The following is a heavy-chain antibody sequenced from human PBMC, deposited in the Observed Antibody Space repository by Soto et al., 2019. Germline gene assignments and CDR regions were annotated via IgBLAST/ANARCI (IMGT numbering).Heavy chain of an antibody. Sequence: GGFLRLSCAASGFTFSSYGMHWVRQAPGKGLEWVAVISYDGSNKYYADSVKGRFTISRDNSKNTLYLQMNSLRAEDTAVYYCAKDALTYGDYVYYFDYWGQGTLVTVSS. D-gene: IGHD4-17*01. CDR2: ISYDGSNK. V-gene: IGHV3-30*18. CDR3: AKDALTYGDYVYYFDY. J-gene: IGHJ4*02. CDR1: GFTFSSYG.